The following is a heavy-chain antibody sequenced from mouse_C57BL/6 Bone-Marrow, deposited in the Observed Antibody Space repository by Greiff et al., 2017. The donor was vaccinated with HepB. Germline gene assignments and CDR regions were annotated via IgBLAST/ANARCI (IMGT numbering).Heavy chain of an antibody. CDR3: ARDGSTMVTTRGRDYFDY. CDR2: IYPRSGNT. V-gene: IGHV1-81*01. D-gene: IGHD2-2*01. CDR1: GYTFTSYG. J-gene: IGHJ2*01. Sequence: QVQLKESGAELARPGASVKLSCKASGYTFTSYGISWVKQRTGQGLEWIGEIYPRSGNTYYNEKFKGKATLTADKSSSTAYMELRSLTSEDSAVYFCARDGSTMVTTRGRDYFDYWGQGTTLTVSS.